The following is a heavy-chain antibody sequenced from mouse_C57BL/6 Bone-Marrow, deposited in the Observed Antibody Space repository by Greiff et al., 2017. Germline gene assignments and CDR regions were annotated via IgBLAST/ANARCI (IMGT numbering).Heavy chain of an antibody. D-gene: IGHD2-5*01. Sequence: QVQLQQPGAELVKPGASVKLSCEASGYTFTSYWMQWVKQRPGQGLEWIGEIDPSDSYTNYNQKFKGKATLTVDTSSSTAYMQLSSLTSEDSAVYYCARDYYSNYYDYWGQGTTLTVSS. V-gene: IGHV1-50*01. CDR3: ARDYYSNYYDY. J-gene: IGHJ2*01. CDR2: IDPSDSYT. CDR1: GYTFTSYW.